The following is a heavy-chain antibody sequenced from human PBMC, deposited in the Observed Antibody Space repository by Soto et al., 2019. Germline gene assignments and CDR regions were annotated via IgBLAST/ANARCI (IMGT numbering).Heavy chain of an antibody. CDR3: ARHGESSTSRSGYGMDV. J-gene: IGHJ6*02. CDR2: IYPGDSDT. D-gene: IGHD2-2*01. CDR1: GYSFTSYW. Sequence: GESLKISCKGSGYSFTSYWIGWVRQMPGKVLEWMGIIYPGDSDTRYSPSFQGQVTISADKSISTAYLQWSSLKASDTAMYYCARHGESSTSRSGYGMDVWGQGXTVTVYS. V-gene: IGHV5-51*01.